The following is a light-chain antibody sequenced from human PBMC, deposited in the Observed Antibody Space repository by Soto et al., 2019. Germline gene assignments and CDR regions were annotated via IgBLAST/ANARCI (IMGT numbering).Light chain of an antibody. CDR2: DTY. CDR3: QQYNNWFSIT. CDR1: QSVSSK. J-gene: IGKJ5*01. Sequence: ERVIMQFPVTRSASPGARVTLSCSASQSVSSKLAWYQQQPGQAPRLVIYDTYTRATGIPARFSGSGSGTEFTLTISSLQSEDFAVYYCQQYNNWFSITFGQGTRLEI. V-gene: IGKV3-15*01.